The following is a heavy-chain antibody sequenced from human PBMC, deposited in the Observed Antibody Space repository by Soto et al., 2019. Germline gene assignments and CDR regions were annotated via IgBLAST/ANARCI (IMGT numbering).Heavy chain of an antibody. V-gene: IGHV4-31*03. Sequence: QVQLQESGPGLVKPSQTLSLTCSVSGVSLTSGTYYWSWIRQHPGKALEWIGYIFYSGSTDYNPSLKSRVNISVDTSKNQFSLKLSSVTAADTAVYYCASTEDFFDYWGQGTLVTVSS. CDR2: IFYSGST. CDR3: ASTEDFFDY. J-gene: IGHJ4*02. CDR1: GVSLTSGTYY.